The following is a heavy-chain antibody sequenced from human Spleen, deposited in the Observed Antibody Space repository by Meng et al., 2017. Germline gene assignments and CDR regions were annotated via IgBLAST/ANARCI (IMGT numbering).Heavy chain of an antibody. D-gene: IGHD4-17*01. CDR2: ISAYNGNT. CDR1: GYTFSRYA. CDR3: AGGMTTVTMGWFDP. V-gene: IGHV1-18*01. J-gene: IGHJ5*02. Sequence: QVQLVQSGAEVMKPGASVKVPCKASGYTFSRYAMHWVRQAPGQGLEWMGWISAYNGNTNYAQKLQGRVTMTTDTSTSTAYMELRSLRSDDTAVYYCAGGMTTVTMGWFDPWGQGTLVTVSS.